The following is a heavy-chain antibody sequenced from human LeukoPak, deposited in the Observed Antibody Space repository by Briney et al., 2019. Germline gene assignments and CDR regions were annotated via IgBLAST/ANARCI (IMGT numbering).Heavy chain of an antibody. D-gene: IGHD3-10*01. CDR2: IRSTGSST. CDR3: ARDIRGYGSGSYYNGDAFDI. CDR1: GFTFRDYY. J-gene: IGHJ3*02. V-gene: IGHV3-11*01. Sequence: PGGSLRLSCTASGFTFRDYYVTWIRQAPGKGLEWVSYIRSTGSSTAYADSVKGRFAISRDNAKNSLYLQMNGLRVEDTAVYYCARDIRGYGSGSYYNGDAFDIWGQGTMVTVSS.